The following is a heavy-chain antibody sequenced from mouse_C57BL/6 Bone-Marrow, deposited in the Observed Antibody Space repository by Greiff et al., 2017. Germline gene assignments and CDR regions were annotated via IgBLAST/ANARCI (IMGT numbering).Heavy chain of an antibody. V-gene: IGHV1-74*01. CDR3: ATDYGYDAWFAY. J-gene: IGHJ3*01. Sequence: QVQLKQPGAELVKPGASVKVSCKASGYTFTSYWMHWVKQRPGQGLEWIGRIHPSDSDTNYNQQFKGKATLPVDKSSSTAYMQLSSLTSEDSAVYYCATDYGYDAWFAYWGQGTLVTVSA. CDR1: GYTFTSYW. CDR2: IHPSDSDT. D-gene: IGHD2-2*01.